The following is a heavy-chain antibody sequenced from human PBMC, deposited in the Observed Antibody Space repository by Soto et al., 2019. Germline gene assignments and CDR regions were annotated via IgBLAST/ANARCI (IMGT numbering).Heavy chain of an antibody. J-gene: IGHJ4*02. CDR1: GGSFSGYY. Sequence: PSETLSLTCAVYGGSFSGYYWSWIRQPPGKGLEWIGEINHSGSTNYNPSLKSRVTISVDTSKNQFSLKLSSVTAADTAVYYCARGPPYDYVWGSYRLKYYFDSWGQGTLVTVSS. CDR2: INHSGST. D-gene: IGHD3-16*02. CDR3: ARGPPYDYVWGSYRLKYYFDS. V-gene: IGHV4-34*01.